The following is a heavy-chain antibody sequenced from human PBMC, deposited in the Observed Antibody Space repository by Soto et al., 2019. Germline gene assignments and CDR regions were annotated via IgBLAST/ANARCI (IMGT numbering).Heavy chain of an antibody. V-gene: IGHV4-30-4*01. CDR3: AKDVNVVRGYMDY. Sequence: PSETLSLTCSVSGGTINSGDYFWSWIRQPPGKGLEWIGSIFYTGSTYYSPSLKSRASMSMDTSKNLFSLRLRSLTAADTAVYYCAKDVNVVRGYMDYWGQGTLVTVSS. CDR1: GGTINSGDYF. D-gene: IGHD5-18*01. CDR2: IFYTGST. J-gene: IGHJ4*02.